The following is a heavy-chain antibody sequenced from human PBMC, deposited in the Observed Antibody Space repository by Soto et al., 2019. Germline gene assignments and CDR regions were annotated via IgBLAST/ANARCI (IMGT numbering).Heavy chain of an antibody. V-gene: IGHV3-23*01. CDR2: ISGSDGTT. J-gene: IGHJ6*02. D-gene: IGHD3-10*01. CDR3: AKVIGGSESYWGGSHYYYALDV. Sequence: VGSLRLSCADSGFIFRDYAMYWVRQAPGKGLEWVSVISGSDGTTFYADSVRGRVTSSRDNSRNMVYLQMISLRAEDTAVYYCAKVIGGSESYWGGSHYYYALDVWGQGTTVTVSS. CDR1: GFIFRDYA.